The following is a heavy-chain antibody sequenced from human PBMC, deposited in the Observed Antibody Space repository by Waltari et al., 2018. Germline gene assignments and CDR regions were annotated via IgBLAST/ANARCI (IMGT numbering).Heavy chain of an antibody. V-gene: IGHV1-69*13. D-gene: IGHD5-18*01. J-gene: IGHJ4*02. CDR1: GGTLNTYS. CDR3: AGGNSGIQLWFGLGSYFDY. CDR2: MIPMFGTA. Sequence: QVQLVQSGAEVKKPGASVKVSCKASGGTLNTYSINWVRQAPGQGLEWMGGMIPMFGTANYAQTFQGRVTISADVSTNTAYMELSSLNSGDTALYFCAGGNSGIQLWFGLGSYFDYWGQGTLVIVSS.